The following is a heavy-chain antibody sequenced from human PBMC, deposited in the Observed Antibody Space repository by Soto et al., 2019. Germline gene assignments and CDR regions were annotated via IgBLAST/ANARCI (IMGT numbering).Heavy chain of an antibody. J-gene: IGHJ6*02. V-gene: IGHV4-31*03. Sequence: QVQLQESGPGLVKPSQTLSLTCTVSGGSISSGGYYWSWIRQHPGKGLEWIGYIYYSGSTYYNPSIKCRVTISVDTSKNPFSLKLSSVTAADTAVYYCARVCGGDCHYGMDVWGQGTTVTVSS. D-gene: IGHD2-21*02. CDR3: ARVCGGDCHYGMDV. CDR2: IYYSGST. CDR1: GGSISSGGYY.